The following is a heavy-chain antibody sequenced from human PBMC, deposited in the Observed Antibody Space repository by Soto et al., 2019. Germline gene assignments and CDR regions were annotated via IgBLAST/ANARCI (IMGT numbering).Heavy chain of an antibody. V-gene: IGHV3-23*01. CDR2: ISGSGGST. J-gene: IGHJ6*02. CDR3: ARGGYDSSGFGWRDYYYGMDV. CDR1: GFTFSSYA. D-gene: IGHD3-22*01. Sequence: EVQLLESGGGLVQPGGSLRLSCAASGFTFSSYAMSWVHQAPGKGLEWVSAISGSGGSTYYADSVKGRFTISRDNSKNTLYLQMNSLRAEDTAVYYCARGGYDSSGFGWRDYYYGMDVWGQGTTVTVSS.